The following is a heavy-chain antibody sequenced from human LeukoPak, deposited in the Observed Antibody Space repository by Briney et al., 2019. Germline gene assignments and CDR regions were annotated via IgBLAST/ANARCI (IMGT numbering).Heavy chain of an antibody. Sequence: GGSLRLSCAASGFTFSSYEMNWVRQAPGKGLEWISYISSSGSTMYYADSVKGRFTISRDNSKNTLYLQMNSLRAEDTAVYYCAKDITVGATGSLDYWGQGTLVTVSS. CDR2: ISSSGSTM. V-gene: IGHV3-48*03. D-gene: IGHD1-26*01. CDR3: AKDITVGATGSLDY. J-gene: IGHJ4*02. CDR1: GFTFSSYE.